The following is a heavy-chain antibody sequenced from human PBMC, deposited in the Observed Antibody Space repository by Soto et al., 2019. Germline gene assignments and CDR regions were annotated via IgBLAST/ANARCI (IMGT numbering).Heavy chain of an antibody. J-gene: IGHJ6*02. CDR3: ARWDHDYGYLDV. D-gene: IGHD4-17*01. V-gene: IGHV6-1*01. CDR1: GDSVSSNRGA. CDR2: TYYRSKWYN. Sequence: SQTLSLTCDISGDSVSSNRGAWTWIRQSPSRGLEWLGRTYYRSKWYNEYGLSVKSRITINADTCKNQFSLQLNSVTPKDAAVYYCARWDHDYGYLDVWGLGTTVTVSS.